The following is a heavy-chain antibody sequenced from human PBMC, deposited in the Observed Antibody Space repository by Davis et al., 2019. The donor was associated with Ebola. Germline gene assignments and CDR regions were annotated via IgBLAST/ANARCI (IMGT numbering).Heavy chain of an antibody. CDR1: GGSINYYY. J-gene: IGHJ6*04. CDR3: ARRAGFHFYYGMDV. CDR2: VYSTGGT. D-gene: IGHD3-10*01. V-gene: IGHV4-59*01. Sequence: SETLSLTCTVSGGSINYYYWSWIRQPPGKGLEWIGYVYSTGGTEYNPSLKSRVMMSVDTSKNQFSLKLSSVTAADTAVYYCARRAGFHFYYGMDVWGKGTTVTVSS.